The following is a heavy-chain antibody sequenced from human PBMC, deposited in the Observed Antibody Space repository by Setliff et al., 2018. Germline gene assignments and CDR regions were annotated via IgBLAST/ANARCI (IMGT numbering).Heavy chain of an antibody. CDR1: GDSLSDYY. V-gene: IGHV4-34*01. D-gene: IGHD3-3*02. CDR2: INHRGST. J-gene: IGHJ4*02. Sequence: SETLSLTCAVYGDSLSDYYWSWIRQAPGKGPEWIEEINHRGSTNYSPSLRSRVTMSVDTSNNQFSLKLNSVTAADTAVYYCVRHLWGRWMAASSDYFDYWGQGSLVTVSS. CDR3: VRHLWGRWMAASSDYFDY.